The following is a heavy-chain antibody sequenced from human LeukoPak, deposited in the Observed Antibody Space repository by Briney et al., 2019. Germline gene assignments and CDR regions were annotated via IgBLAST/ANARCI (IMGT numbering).Heavy chain of an antibody. Sequence: TGGSLRLSCAASGFTFSSYSMNWVRQAPGKGLEWVSAIRASGVCTYYADSVKGRFTISRDNSKNTLYLQMNSLRADDTAVYYCAKDVTGGIAAAAYHFDYWGQGTLVTVSS. CDR1: GFTFSSYS. V-gene: IGHV3-23*01. D-gene: IGHD6-13*01. CDR2: IRASGVCT. J-gene: IGHJ4*02. CDR3: AKDVTGGIAAAAYHFDY.